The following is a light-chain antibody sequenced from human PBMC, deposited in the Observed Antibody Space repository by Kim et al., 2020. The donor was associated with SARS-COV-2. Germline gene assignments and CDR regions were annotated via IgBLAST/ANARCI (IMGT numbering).Light chain of an antibody. CDR2: WSS. J-gene: IGKJ4*01. CDR1: QSIIHSSNDKTY. V-gene: IGKV4-1*01. Sequence: DIVMTQSPASLAASLGERATVNCTSSQSIIHSSNDKTYLAWYQQKPGQPPKLLFYWSSTRVSGVPDRFSASGSGTDFTLTISSLQAEDVAVYHCQQYFSLPLTVGGGTKVDIK. CDR3: QQYFSLPLT.